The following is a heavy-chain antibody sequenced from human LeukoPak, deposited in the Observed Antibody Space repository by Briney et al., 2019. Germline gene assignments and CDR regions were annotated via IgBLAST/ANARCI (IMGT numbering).Heavy chain of an antibody. D-gene: IGHD3-9*01. V-gene: IGHV3-30*18. CDR1: GFTFNNYG. CDR2: ISYDGSNK. J-gene: IGHJ4*02. CDR3: AKDLDNYDILTGYYPGFDY. Sequence: PGGSLRLSCAASGFTFNNYGMHWVRQAPGKGLEWVAFISYDGSNKYNADSAKGRFTISRDNSKNTLYLQMNSLRAEDTAVYYCAKDLDNYDILTGYYPGFDYWGQGTLVTVSS.